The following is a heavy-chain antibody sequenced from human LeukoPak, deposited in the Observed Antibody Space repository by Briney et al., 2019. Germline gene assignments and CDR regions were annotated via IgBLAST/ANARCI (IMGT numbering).Heavy chain of an antibody. V-gene: IGHV3-7*01. CDR1: GFTFSSYW. CDR2: INHNGNVN. J-gene: IGHJ4*02. Sequence: PGGSLRLSCAASGFTFSSYWMNWARQAPGKGLEWVASINHNGNVNYYVDSVKGRFTISRDDSKNTLYLQMNSLRAEDTAVYYCARADYDGDYYFDYWGQGTLVTVSS. D-gene: IGHD3-22*01. CDR3: ARADYDGDYYFDY.